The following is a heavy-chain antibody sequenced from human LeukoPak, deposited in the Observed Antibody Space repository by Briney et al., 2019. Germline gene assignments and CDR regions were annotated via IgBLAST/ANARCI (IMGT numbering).Heavy chain of an antibody. V-gene: IGHV3-11*04. CDR1: GFTFSDYY. CDR3: ARDSDYGDYVLDY. CDR2: ISSSGSTI. D-gene: IGHD4-17*01. Sequence: SGGSLRLSCAASGFTFSDYYMSWIRQAQGKGLEWVSYISSSGSTIYYADSVKGRFTISRDNAKNSLYLQMNSLRAEDTAVYYCARDSDYGDYVLDYWGQGTLVTVSS. J-gene: IGHJ4*02.